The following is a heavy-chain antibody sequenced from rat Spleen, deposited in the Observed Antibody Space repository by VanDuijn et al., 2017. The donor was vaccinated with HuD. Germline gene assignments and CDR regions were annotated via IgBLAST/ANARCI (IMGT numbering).Heavy chain of an antibody. Sequence: VQLKESGPGLVQPSQTLSLTCTVSGFSLTSNSVHWVRQPPGKGLEWMGGIWGDGSTDYNSALKSRLSFSRDTSKSQVFLKMNSLQTEDIAAYYCARDESPDVMDACGQGASVTVSS. CDR2: IWGDGST. CDR3: ARDESPDVMDA. CDR1: GFSLTSNS. J-gene: IGHJ4*01. V-gene: IGHV2-1*01.